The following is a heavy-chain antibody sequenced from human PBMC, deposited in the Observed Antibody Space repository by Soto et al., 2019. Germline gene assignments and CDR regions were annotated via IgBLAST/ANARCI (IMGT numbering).Heavy chain of an antibody. CDR1: GFTFDDYA. Sequence: GGSLRLSCAASGFTFDDYAMHWVRQAPGKGLEWVSGISWNSGSIGYADSVKGRFTISRDNAKNSLYLQMNSLRAEDTALYYCAKDMGPVVVAATRFDYWGQGTLVTVSS. V-gene: IGHV3-9*01. CDR2: ISWNSGSI. CDR3: AKDMGPVVVAATRFDY. J-gene: IGHJ4*02. D-gene: IGHD2-15*01.